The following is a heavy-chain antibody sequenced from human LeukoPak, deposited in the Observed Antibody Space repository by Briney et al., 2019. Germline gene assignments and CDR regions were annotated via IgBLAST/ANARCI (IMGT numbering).Heavy chain of an antibody. CDR3: AKGDSGYSYYYFDY. Sequence: GGSLRLSCTASKFTFSHYGMQWVRQAPGKGLEWVAVISSDGSIKVYADSVKGRFTLSRDNSINTVDLQMNSLRAEDTAVYYCAKGDSGYSYYYFDYWGQGSLVTVSS. J-gene: IGHJ4*02. CDR1: KFTFSHYG. V-gene: IGHV3-30*18. CDR2: ISSDGSIK. D-gene: IGHD5-18*01.